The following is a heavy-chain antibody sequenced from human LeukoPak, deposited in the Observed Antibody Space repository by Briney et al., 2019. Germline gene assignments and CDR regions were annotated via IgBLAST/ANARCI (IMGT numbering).Heavy chain of an antibody. CDR3: AELGITMIGGV. J-gene: IGHJ6*04. CDR2: ISWDGGRT. V-gene: IGHV3-43*01. Sequence: GGSLRLSCVASGFTFDDYSMHWVRQAPGKGLEWVSLISWDGGRTYYADSVKGRFTISRDNAKNSLYLQMNSLRAEDTAVYYCAELGITMIGGVWGKGTTVTISS. CDR1: GFTFDDYS. D-gene: IGHD3-10*02.